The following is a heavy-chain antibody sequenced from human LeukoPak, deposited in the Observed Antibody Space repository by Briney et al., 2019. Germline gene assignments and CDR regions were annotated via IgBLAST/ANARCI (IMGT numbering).Heavy chain of an antibody. D-gene: IGHD4-17*01. CDR3: AKGWDYGDYLGGY. V-gene: IGHV3-66*01. CDR2: IYSGGST. Sequence: GGSLRLSCAASGFTVSSNYMSWVRQAPGKGLEWVSVIYSGGSTYYADSVKGRFTISRDNSKNTLYLQMNSLRAEDTAVYYCAKGWDYGDYLGGYWGQGTLVTVSS. CDR1: GFTVSSNY. J-gene: IGHJ4*02.